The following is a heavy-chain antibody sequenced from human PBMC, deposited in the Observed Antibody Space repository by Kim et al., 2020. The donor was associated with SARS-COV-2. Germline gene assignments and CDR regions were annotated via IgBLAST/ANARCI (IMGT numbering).Heavy chain of an antibody. V-gene: IGHV3-30*04. D-gene: IGHD3-10*01. CDR1: GFTFSSYA. J-gene: IGHJ4*02. CDR2: ISYDGSNK. CDR3: ARDRGLPQNFDY. Sequence: GGSLRLSCAASGFTFSSYAMHWVRQAPGKGLEWVAVISYDGSNKYYADSVKGRFTISRDNSKNTLYLQMNSLRAEDTAVYYCARDRGLPQNFDYWGQGTL.